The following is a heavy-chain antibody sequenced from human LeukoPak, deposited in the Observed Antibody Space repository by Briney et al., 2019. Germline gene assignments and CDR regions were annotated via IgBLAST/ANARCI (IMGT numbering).Heavy chain of an antibody. CDR1: GGSISSYY. CDR3: ARDILDIVVVPAAWFDP. J-gene: IGHJ5*02. Sequence: PSETLSLTCTVSGGSISSYYWSWIRQPPGKGLEWIGYIHYSGSTNYNPSLKSRVTMSVDTSKNQFSLKLSSVTAADTAVYYCARDILDIVVVPAAWFDPWGQGTLVTVSS. D-gene: IGHD2-2*01. V-gene: IGHV4-59*12. CDR2: IHYSGST.